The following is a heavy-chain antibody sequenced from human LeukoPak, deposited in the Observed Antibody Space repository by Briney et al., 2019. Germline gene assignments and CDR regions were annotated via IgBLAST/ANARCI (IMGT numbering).Heavy chain of an antibody. Sequence: ASVKVSCKAPGYTFTNYGISWVRQAPGQGLEWMGWINAYNGNTDYAQNLQGRVTMTTDTLTSTAYMELRSLRSDDTAVYYCARDQSLVAYSSTWFDYWGQGTPVTVSS. CDR3: ARDQSLVAYSSTWFDY. CDR2: INAYNGNT. CDR1: GYTFTNYG. J-gene: IGHJ4*02. D-gene: IGHD6-13*01. V-gene: IGHV1-18*01.